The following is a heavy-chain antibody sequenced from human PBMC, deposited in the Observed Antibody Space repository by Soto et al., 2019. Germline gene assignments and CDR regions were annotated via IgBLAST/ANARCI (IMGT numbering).Heavy chain of an antibody. J-gene: IGHJ6*02. V-gene: IGHV4-30-4*01. CDR1: GGSISSGDYY. CDR3: ARVSALSYYYYVMDV. D-gene: IGHD3-3*02. Sequence: PSETLSLTCTVSGGSISSGDYYWSWIRQPPGKGLEWIGDIYYSGSTYYNPSLKSRVNISVDTSKNQFSLNLSSVTAADTAIYYCARVSALSYYYYVMDVWGQGTTVTVSS. CDR2: IYYSGST.